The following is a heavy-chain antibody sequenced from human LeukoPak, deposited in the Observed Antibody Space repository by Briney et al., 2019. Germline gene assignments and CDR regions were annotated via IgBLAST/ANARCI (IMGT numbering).Heavy chain of an antibody. CDR2: IYHSGST. CDR1: GGSISSSNW. Sequence: PSGTLSLTCAVSGGSISSSNWWSWVRQPPGKGLEWIGEIYHSGSTNYNPSLKSRVTISVDKSENQFSLKLSSVTAADTAVYYCARLQRITMNAFDIWGQGTMVTVSS. D-gene: IGHD3-22*01. J-gene: IGHJ3*02. CDR3: ARLQRITMNAFDI. V-gene: IGHV4-4*02.